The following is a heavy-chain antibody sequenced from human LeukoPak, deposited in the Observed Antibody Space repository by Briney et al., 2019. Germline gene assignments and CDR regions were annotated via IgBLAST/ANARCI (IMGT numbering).Heavy chain of an antibody. D-gene: IGHD3-16*01. J-gene: IGHJ4*02. CDR1: GFTFSSYA. CDR2: ISSSGGSS. CDR3: AKTPLGGAAPSDY. Sequence: PGGSLRLSCAASGFTFSSYAMSWVRQAPGKGLEWVSAISSSGGSSYYAGSVKGRFTISRDNSKNTLYLQMNSLRAEDTAVYYCAKTPLGGAAPSDYWGQGTLVTASS. V-gene: IGHV3-23*01.